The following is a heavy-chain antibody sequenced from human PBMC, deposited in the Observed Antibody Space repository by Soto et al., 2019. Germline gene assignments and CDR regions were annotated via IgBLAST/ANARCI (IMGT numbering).Heavy chain of an antibody. CDR2: IGTAGDT. D-gene: IGHD3-9*01. V-gene: IGHV3-13*01. CDR3: ARVRHLTWSFDY. J-gene: IGHJ4*02. Sequence: GGSLRLSCAASGFTFSSYDMHWVRQATGKGLEWVSAIGTAGDTYYPGSVKGRFTISRENAKNSLYLQMNSLRAEDTAVYYCARVRHLTWSFDYWGQGTLVTVSS. CDR1: GFTFSSYD.